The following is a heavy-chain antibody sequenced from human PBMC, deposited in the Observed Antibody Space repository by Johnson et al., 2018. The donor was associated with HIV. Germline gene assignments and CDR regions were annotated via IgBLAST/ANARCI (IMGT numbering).Heavy chain of an antibody. CDR3: AKSIAAAGTNAFDI. D-gene: IGHD6-13*01. CDR2: IWYDGSNK. Sequence: QVQLVESGGGVVQPGRSLRLSCTASGFTFSSYGMHWVRQAPGKGLEWVAVIWYDGSNKYYADSVKGRLTISRDNSKNTLYLQMNSLRAEDTAVYYCAKSIAAAGTNAFDIWGQGTMVTVSS. V-gene: IGHV3-33*06. CDR1: GFTFSSYG. J-gene: IGHJ3*02.